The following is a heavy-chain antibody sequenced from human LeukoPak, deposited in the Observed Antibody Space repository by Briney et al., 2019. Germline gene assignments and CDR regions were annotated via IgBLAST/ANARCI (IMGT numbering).Heavy chain of an antibody. J-gene: IGHJ4*02. CDR2: MNPNRDNT. V-gene: IGHV1-8*03. D-gene: IGHD6-13*01. CDR1: GYTFTRFD. CDR3: ARHLSRGQQLVLDYFDY. Sequence: GASVKVSCKASGYTFTRFDISWVRQATGQGLEWMGWMNPNRDNTGYAQKFQGRVTITRNTSISTAYMELSSLRSEDTAVYYCARHLSRGQQLVLDYFDYWGQGTLVTVSS.